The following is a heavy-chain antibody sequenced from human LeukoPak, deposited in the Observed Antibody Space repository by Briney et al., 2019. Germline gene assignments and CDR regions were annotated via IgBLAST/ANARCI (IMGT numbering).Heavy chain of an antibody. CDR2: ISGNGGST. D-gene: IGHD1-14*01. CDR3: ARDSFETDIDY. Sequence: GGSLRLSCAASGFTFSSYAMSWVRQAPGKGLEWVSAISGNGGSTYYADSVKGRFTISRDNAKNSLYLQMNSLRAEDTAVYYCARDSFETDIDYWGQGTLVTVSS. J-gene: IGHJ4*02. V-gene: IGHV3-23*01. CDR1: GFTFSSYA.